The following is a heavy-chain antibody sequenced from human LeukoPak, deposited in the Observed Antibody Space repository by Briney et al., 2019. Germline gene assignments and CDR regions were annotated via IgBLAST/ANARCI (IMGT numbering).Heavy chain of an antibody. Sequence: SETLSLTCTVSGGSISSSSYYWGWIRQPPGKGLEWIGSIYYSGSTYYNPSLKSRVTISVDTSKNQFSLKLSSVTAADTAVYYCARDGLSYGNYYDSSGLRSYFDYWGQGTLVTVSS. CDR2: IYYSGST. D-gene: IGHD3-22*01. J-gene: IGHJ4*02. CDR1: GGSISSSSYY. V-gene: IGHV4-39*07. CDR3: ARDGLSYGNYYDSSGLRSYFDY.